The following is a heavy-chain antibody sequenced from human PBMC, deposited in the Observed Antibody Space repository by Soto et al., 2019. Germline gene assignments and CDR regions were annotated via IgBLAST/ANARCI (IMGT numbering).Heavy chain of an antibody. J-gene: IGHJ6*02. V-gene: IGHV3-30-3*01. D-gene: IGHD2-15*01. Sequence: ESGGGVVQPGRSLRLSCAASGFTFSSYAMHWVRQAPGKGLEWVAVISYDGSNKYYADSVKGRFTISRDNSKNTLYLQMNSLRAEDTAVYYCARGDIVVVVAATPVHYYYGMDVWGQGTTGTVSS. CDR3: ARGDIVVVVAATPVHYYYGMDV. CDR2: ISYDGSNK. CDR1: GFTFSSYA.